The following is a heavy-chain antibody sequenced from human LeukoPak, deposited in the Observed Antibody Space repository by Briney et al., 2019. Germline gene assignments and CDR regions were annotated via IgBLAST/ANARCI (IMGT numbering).Heavy chain of an antibody. CDR3: ARHRGQYYYYMDV. J-gene: IGHJ6*03. CDR1: GYSFTSYW. Sequence: EALKISCKGSGYSFTSYWIGWVRQMPGKGLEWMGVIYPGDSDTRYSPSLQGQVTISADKSISTAYLQWSSLKASDTAMYYCARHRGQYYYYMDVWGKGTTVTVSS. V-gene: IGHV5-51*01. CDR2: IYPGDSDT.